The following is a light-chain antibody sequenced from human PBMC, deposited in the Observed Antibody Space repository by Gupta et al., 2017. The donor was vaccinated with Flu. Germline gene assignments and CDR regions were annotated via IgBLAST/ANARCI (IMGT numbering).Light chain of an antibody. CDR1: SSNIGDNA. CDR2: RND. Sequence: SVLTQPPSASGTPGQRVTISCSGSSSNIGDNAVHWFQGDPGTAPRLLIYRNDQRRSGVAERFAGSKYGTSAALAISGLQAEDEADYYCAAWYDSRNGVVFGGGTKLTVL. CDR3: AAWYDSRNGVV. V-gene: IGLV1-44*01. J-gene: IGLJ2*01.